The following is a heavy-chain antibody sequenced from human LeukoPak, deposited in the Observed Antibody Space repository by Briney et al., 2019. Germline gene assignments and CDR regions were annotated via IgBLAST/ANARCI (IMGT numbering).Heavy chain of an antibody. J-gene: IGHJ4*02. CDR3: ARIIRRMIAFDY. CDR2: IYYSGST. Sequence: PSQTLSLTCTVSGGSISSSSYYWGWIRQPPGKGLEWIGSIYYSGSTYYNPSLKSRVTISVDTSKNQFSLKLSPVTAADTAVYYCARIIRRMIAFDYWGQGTLVTVSS. CDR1: GGSISSSSYY. V-gene: IGHV4-39*01. D-gene: IGHD3-22*01.